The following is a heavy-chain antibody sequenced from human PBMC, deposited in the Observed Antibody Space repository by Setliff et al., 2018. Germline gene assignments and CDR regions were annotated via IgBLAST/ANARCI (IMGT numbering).Heavy chain of an antibody. J-gene: IGHJ4*02. CDR3: ARTGRYRYFDH. CDR1: GASISSGTYY. Sequence: SETLSLTCTVSGASISSGTYYWGWIRQPPGKGLAWTGRIHYPGTTYSNASLASRLTMSVDTSKNQFSPSLTSVTASDTAVYYCARTGRYRYFDHWGQGTLVTVSS. D-gene: IGHD1-1*01. V-gene: IGHV4-39*01. CDR2: IHYPGTT.